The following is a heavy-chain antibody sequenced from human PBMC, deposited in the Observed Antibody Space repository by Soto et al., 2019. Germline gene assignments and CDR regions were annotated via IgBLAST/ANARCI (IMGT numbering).Heavy chain of an antibody. CDR3: AREIDRLFGC. CDR1: GFTFSSYA. V-gene: IGHV3-30*04. CDR2: ISYDGSNK. D-gene: IGHD3-9*01. Sequence: QVQLVESGGGVVQPGRSLRLSCAASGFTFSSYAMHWVRQAPGKGLEWVAVISYDGSNKYYADSVKGRFTISRDNSKNTLYLQMICLRAEDTAVYYCAREIDRLFGCWGQGTLVTVSS. J-gene: IGHJ4*02.